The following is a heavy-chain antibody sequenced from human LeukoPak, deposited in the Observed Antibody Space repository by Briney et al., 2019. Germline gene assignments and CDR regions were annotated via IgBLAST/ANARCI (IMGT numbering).Heavy chain of an antibody. V-gene: IGHV1-18*01. CDR2: ISAYNGNT. CDR1: GYTFTSYG. CDR3: ARVPQWGFGESYFDY. Sequence: ASVKVSCKASGYTFTSYGISWVRQAPGQGLEWMGLISAYNGNTNYAQKLQGRVTMTTDTSTSTAYMELRSLRSDDTAVYYCARVPQWGFGESYFDYWGQGTLVTVSS. D-gene: IGHD3-10*01. J-gene: IGHJ4*02.